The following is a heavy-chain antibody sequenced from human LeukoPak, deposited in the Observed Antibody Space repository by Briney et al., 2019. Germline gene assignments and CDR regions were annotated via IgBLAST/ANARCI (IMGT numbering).Heavy chain of an antibody. CDR2: ISYDGSNK. V-gene: IGHV3-30*18. CDR3: AKGKRITMIVALFDY. D-gene: IGHD3-22*01. J-gene: IGHJ4*02. Sequence: GSLRLSCAASGFTFSSYGMHWVRQAPGKGLEWVAVISYDGSNKYYADSVKGRFTISRDNSKNTLYLQMNSLRAEDTAVYYCAKGKRITMIVALFDYWGQGTLVTVSS. CDR1: GFTFSSYG.